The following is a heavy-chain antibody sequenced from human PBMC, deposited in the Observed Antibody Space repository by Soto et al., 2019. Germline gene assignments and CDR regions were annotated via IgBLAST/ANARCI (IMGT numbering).Heavy chain of an antibody. CDR2: IYYSGST. Sequence: QVQLQESGPGLVKPSETLSLTCTVSGGSMSSYYWRWNRQPPGKGLEWIGYIYYSGSTNYNPSLKSRVTISVDTSKNQFSLKLNSVTAADTAVYYCARRWGGALDYWGQGTLVTVSS. CDR3: ARRWGGALDY. V-gene: IGHV4-59*08. D-gene: IGHD3-16*01. CDR1: GGSMSSYY. J-gene: IGHJ4*02.